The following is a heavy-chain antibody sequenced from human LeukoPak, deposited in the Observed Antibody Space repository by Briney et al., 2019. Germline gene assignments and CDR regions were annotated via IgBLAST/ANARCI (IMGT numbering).Heavy chain of an antibody. CDR3: AKDKSGGYSYGGFDY. J-gene: IGHJ4*02. CDR2: ISYDGSNK. Sequence: GGSLRLSCAASGFIFSSYGMHWVRQAPGKGLEWVAVISYDGSNKYYADSVKGRFTISRDNSKNTLYLQMNSLRAEDTAVYYCAKDKSGGYSYGGFDYWGQGTLVTVSS. CDR1: GFIFSSYG. D-gene: IGHD5-18*01. V-gene: IGHV3-30*18.